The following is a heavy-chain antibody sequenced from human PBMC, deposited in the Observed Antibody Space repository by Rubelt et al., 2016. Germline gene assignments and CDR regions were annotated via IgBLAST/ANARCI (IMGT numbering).Heavy chain of an antibody. V-gene: IGHV4-39*01. J-gene: IGHJ5*02. CDR1: GGSISGSSYY. CDR3: ARRRTVPQNWFDP. CDR2: IFSSGST. Sequence: QQQLQESGPGLVKPSETLSLTCIVSGGSISGSSYYWGWIRQPPGKGLEWIASIFSSGSTSYSPSLKRRVTISVEPSKNQFSLKLKSVTAADTAVYYCARRRTVPQNWFDPWGQGTLVTVSS. D-gene: IGHD4-17*01.